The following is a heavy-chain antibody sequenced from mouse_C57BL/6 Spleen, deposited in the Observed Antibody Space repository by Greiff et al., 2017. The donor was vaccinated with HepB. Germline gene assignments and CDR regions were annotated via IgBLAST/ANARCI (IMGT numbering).Heavy chain of an antibody. CDR1: GYTFTSYW. CDR3: ARGGVVARDWYFDV. D-gene: IGHD1-1*01. CDR2: IDPSDSET. J-gene: IGHJ1*03. Sequence: VKLQQPGAELVRPGSSVKLSCKASGYTFTSYWMHWVKQRPIQGLEWIGNIDPSDSETHYNQKFKDKATLTVDKSSSTAYMQLSSLTSEDSAVYYCARGGVVARDWYFDVWGTGTTVTVSS. V-gene: IGHV1-52*01.